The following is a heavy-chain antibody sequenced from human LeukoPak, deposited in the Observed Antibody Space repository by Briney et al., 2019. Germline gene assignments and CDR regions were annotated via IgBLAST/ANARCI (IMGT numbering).Heavy chain of an antibody. J-gene: IGHJ5*02. V-gene: IGHV3-7*01. CDR1: GFTFSTYY. Sequence: PGGSLRLSCAASGFTFSTYYMSWVRQAPGKGLEWVANINRDGSEKKYVDSAKGRSTISRDNAKNSLYLQVNSLRDEDTALYYCAGDTGWFDPWGQGTLVTVSS. CDR3: AGDTGWFDP. CDR2: INRDGSEK.